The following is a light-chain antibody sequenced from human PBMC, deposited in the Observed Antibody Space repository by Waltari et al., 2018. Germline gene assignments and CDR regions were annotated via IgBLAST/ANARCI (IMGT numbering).Light chain of an antibody. Sequence: QSALTQPASVSGSPGQSITISCTGTSSAVGGYNYVSWYQQHPGKAPKFMIYDVSNRPSGVSNRFSASKSGNTASLTISGLQTEDEADYYCSSYTTSSTRVVFGGGTKLTVL. V-gene: IGLV2-14*03. J-gene: IGLJ2*01. CDR2: DVS. CDR3: SSYTTSSTRVV. CDR1: SSAVGGYNY.